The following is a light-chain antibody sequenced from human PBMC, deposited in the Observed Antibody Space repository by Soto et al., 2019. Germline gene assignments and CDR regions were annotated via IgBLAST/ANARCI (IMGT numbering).Light chain of an antibody. J-gene: IGLJ1*01. CDR1: SSNIGAGYD. CDR3: QSYGSSPSANFV. V-gene: IGLV1-40*01. CDR2: GND. Sequence: QSVLTQPPSVSGAPGQRITISCTGSSSNIGAGYDVHWYRQLPGTAPKLLIYGNDNRPSGVPERFSGSKSGTSASLAITGLRADDEADYYCQSYGSSPSANFVFGTGTKV.